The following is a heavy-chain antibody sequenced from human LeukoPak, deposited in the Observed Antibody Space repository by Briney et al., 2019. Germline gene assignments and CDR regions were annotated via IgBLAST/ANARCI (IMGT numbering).Heavy chain of an antibody. J-gene: IGHJ3*02. CDR2: INPNSGGT. V-gene: IGHV1-2*02. CDR1: GYTFTGYY. Sequence: ASVKVSCKASGYTFTGYYMHWVRQAPGQGLEWMGWINPNSGGTNYAQKFQGRVTMTRDTSTSTAYMERSRLRSDDTAVYYCASLEYGSGSYYRDDAFDIWGQGTMVTVSS. CDR3: ASLEYGSGSYYRDDAFDI. D-gene: IGHD3-10*01.